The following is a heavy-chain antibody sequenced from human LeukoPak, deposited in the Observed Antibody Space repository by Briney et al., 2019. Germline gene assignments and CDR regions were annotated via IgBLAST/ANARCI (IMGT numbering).Heavy chain of an antibody. CDR3: ARRNWESTFDY. Sequence: GGSLRLSCAASGFTFSSYAMNWVRQAPGKGLEWVSAISGSGGSTYYADSVKGRFTISRDNSKNTLYLQMNSLRAEDTAVYYCARRNWESTFDYWGQGTLVTVSS. CDR1: GFTFSSYA. V-gene: IGHV3-23*01. CDR2: ISGSGGST. D-gene: IGHD7-27*01. J-gene: IGHJ4*02.